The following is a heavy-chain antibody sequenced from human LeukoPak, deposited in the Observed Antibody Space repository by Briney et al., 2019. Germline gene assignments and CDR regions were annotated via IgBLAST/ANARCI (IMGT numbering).Heavy chain of an antibody. CDR3: ARGVDYYYYMDV. CDR2: INPNSGGT. V-gene: IGHV1-2*02. J-gene: IGHJ6*03. CDR1: GYTFTGYY. Sequence: ASVKVSCEASGYTFTGYYMHWVRQAPGQGLEWMGWINPNSGGTNYAQKFQGRVTMTRDTSISTAYMELSRLRSDDTAVYYCARGVDYYYYMDVWGKGTTVTVSS.